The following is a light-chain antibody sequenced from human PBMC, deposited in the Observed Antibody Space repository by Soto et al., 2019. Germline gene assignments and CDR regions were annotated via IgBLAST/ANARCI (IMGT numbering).Light chain of an antibody. CDR3: QQYNSYSYT. CDR1: RSISSW. Sequence: DTHFTHPPSTLSSNVQALVTIHSRGRRSISSWLAWYQQKPGKAPRLLIYSASSLASGVPSRFSGSGSGTEFTLTISSLESDDFAAYYCQQYNSYSYTFGQGTRLEI. J-gene: IGKJ5*01. CDR2: SAS. V-gene: IGKV1-5*03.